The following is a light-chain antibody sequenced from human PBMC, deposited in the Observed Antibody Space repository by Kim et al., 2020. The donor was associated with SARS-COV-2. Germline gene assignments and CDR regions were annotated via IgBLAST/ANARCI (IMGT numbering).Light chain of an antibody. J-gene: IGLJ2*01. CDR1: LSNVGRNT. Sequence: GQRVTLSCSGSLSNVGRNTVNWYQQLTGTAPKLLISGYNQRPSGVPDRCSGSKSGTSASLAISGLQSEDEADYYCAAWDDNLNGVGFGGGTQLTVL. V-gene: IGLV1-44*01. CDR2: GYN. CDR3: AAWDDNLNGVG.